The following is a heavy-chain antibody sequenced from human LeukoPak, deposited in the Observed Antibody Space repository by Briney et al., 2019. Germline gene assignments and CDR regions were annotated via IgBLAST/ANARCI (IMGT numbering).Heavy chain of an antibody. J-gene: IGHJ4*02. Sequence: PSETLSLTCTVSGVSISSYYWSWIRQPPGKGLEWIGEIYHSGSTNYNPSLKSRVTISVDKSKNQFSLKLSSVTAADTAVYYCARHGVLLWFGEFTFWGQGTLVTVSS. D-gene: IGHD3-10*01. CDR3: ARHGVLLWFGEFTF. CDR1: GVSISSYY. V-gene: IGHV4-59*08. CDR2: IYHSGST.